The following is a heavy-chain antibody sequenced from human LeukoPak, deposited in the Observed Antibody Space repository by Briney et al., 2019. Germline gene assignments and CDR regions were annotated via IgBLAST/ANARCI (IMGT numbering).Heavy chain of an antibody. D-gene: IGHD2-21*02. Sequence: GGSLRLSCAASGFTFSNYNMNWVRQVPGKGLEWVSSISSSSSYIFYADSVKGRFTISRDSSKNTLYLQMNSLRAEDTAVYYCARDSRVTDAFDIWGQGTMVTVSS. V-gene: IGHV3-21*04. CDR2: ISSSSSYI. CDR3: ARDSRVTDAFDI. CDR1: GFTFSNYN. J-gene: IGHJ3*02.